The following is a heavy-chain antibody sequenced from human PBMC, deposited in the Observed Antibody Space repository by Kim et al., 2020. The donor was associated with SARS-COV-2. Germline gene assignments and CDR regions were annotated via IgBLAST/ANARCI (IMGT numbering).Heavy chain of an antibody. D-gene: IGHD5-12*01. Sequence: YTPSLKSRVTITVDTSKNQFSLKLSSVTAADTAVYYCARHYSGYVWNFRDWGQGTLVSVSS. J-gene: IGHJ4*02. V-gene: IGHV4-59*08. CDR3: ARHYSGYVWNFRD.